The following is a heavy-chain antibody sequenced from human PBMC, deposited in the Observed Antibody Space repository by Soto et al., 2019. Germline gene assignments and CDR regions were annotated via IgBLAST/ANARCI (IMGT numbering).Heavy chain of an antibody. CDR1: GFTFSSYA. D-gene: IGHD6-19*01. Sequence: GGSLRLSCAASGFTFSSYAMSWVRQAPGKGLEWVSAISGSGGSTYYADSVKGRFTISRDNSKNTLYLQMNSLRAEDTAVYYCAKDRDRGHSSGWYSLDIWGQGTMVTVSS. J-gene: IGHJ3*02. CDR2: ISGSGGST. V-gene: IGHV3-23*01. CDR3: AKDRDRGHSSGWYSLDI.